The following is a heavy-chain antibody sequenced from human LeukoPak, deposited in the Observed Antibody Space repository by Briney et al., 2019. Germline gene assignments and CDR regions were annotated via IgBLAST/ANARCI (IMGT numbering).Heavy chain of an antibody. V-gene: IGHV3-23*01. Sequence: GGSLRLSCAASGFTFSSYAMSWVRQAPGKGLEWVSAISGSGGSTYYADSVKGRFTISRDNSKNTLYLQMNSLRAEGTAVYYCAKGLSATPYYYYYMDVWGKGTTVTVSS. CDR1: GFTFSSYA. CDR3: AKGLSATPYYYYYMDV. D-gene: IGHD2-15*01. CDR2: ISGSGGST. J-gene: IGHJ6*03.